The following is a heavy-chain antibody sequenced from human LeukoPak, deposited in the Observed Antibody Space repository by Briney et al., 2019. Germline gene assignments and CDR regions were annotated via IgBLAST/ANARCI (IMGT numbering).Heavy chain of an antibody. CDR1: GGSISSGGYY. J-gene: IGHJ4*02. Sequence: SETLSLTCSVSGGSISSGGYYWGWIRQHPGMGLEWIGFIHDSGTTYYNPSLKSRVTISIDTSKDQVSLELTSVTAADTAVYYCARSLWFGESPLDYWGQGTLVTVSS. V-gene: IGHV4-31*02. CDR2: IHDSGTT. D-gene: IGHD3-10*01. CDR3: ARSLWFGESPLDY.